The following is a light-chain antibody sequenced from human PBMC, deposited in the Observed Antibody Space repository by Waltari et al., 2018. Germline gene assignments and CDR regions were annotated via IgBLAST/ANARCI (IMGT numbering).Light chain of an antibody. J-gene: IGLJ3*02. CDR1: SSDIGAHNY. CDR3: TSYTDSDNLV. CDR2: EVV. V-gene: IGLV2-8*01. Sequence: QSALTQPPSASGSLGQSVTLSCTGTSSDIGAHNYVSWYQHRPGNAPKLVIFEVVKRPAGVPDRVSGAKAGSTASLTVSGLQADDEADYYCTSYTDSDNLVFGGGTNLAVL.